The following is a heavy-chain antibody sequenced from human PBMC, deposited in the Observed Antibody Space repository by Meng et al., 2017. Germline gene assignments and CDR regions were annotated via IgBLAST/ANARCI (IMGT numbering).Heavy chain of an antibody. J-gene: IGHJ6*02. V-gene: IGHV3-7*01. Sequence: GGSLRLSCAASGFTFSSYWMSWVRQAPGKGLEWVANIKQDGSEKYYVDSVKGRFTISRDNAKNSLYLQMNSLRAEDTAVYYCARDSSSSWYSTYYYYYGMDVWGQGTTVTVSS. D-gene: IGHD6-13*01. CDR3: ARDSSSSWYSTYYYYYGMDV. CDR2: IKQDGSEK. CDR1: GFTFSSYW.